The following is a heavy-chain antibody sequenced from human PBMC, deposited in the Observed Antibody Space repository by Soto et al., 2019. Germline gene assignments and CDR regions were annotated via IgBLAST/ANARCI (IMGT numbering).Heavy chain of an antibody. V-gene: IGHV2-5*02. CDR3: AHIVVAGLGYYFDY. CDR1: GFSLSSTRMA. D-gene: IGHD6-19*01. Sequence: QITLKESGPTLVKPTQTLTLTCTFSGFSLSSTRMAVGWIRQPPGKALEWLALIYWDDDKRYSPFLKSRLTITKDTSKNQVVLTRPNMDPVDTARYYCAHIVVAGLGYYFDYWGQGTLVTVSS. CDR2: IYWDDDK. J-gene: IGHJ4*02.